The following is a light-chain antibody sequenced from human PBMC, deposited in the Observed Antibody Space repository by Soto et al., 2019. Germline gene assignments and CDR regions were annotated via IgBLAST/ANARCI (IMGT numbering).Light chain of an antibody. CDR2: EAS. J-gene: IGLJ1*01. Sequence: QSALTQPASVSGSPGQSITISCTGTTSDIGSYNLVSWYQQHPDKVPKIIIYEASKRPSGAPYRFSGSKSGNTASLTISGLQAEDEADYYCCSYAGSSTWVFGTGTKLTVL. V-gene: IGLV2-23*01. CDR3: CSYAGSSTWV. CDR1: TSDIGSYNL.